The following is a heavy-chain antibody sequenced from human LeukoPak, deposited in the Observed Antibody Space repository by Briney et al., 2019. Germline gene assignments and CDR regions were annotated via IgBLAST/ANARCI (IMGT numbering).Heavy chain of an antibody. J-gene: IGHJ3*02. V-gene: IGHV4-59*01. CDR1: GGSISSYY. CDR3: ARVGDGTFDI. CDR2: IYYSGNT. D-gene: IGHD3-16*01. Sequence: SETLSLTSTVSGGSISSYYWSWIRQSPGKGLEWIGYIYYSGNTNYNPSLKSRVTISIDTSKNHFSLRLSSVTAADTAVYYCARVGDGTFDIWGRGTMVIVSS.